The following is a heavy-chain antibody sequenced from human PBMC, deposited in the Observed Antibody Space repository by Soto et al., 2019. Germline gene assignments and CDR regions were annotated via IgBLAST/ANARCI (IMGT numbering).Heavy chain of an antibody. CDR2: IWYDGSKK. CDR3: ARDLTVITSEFGY. J-gene: IGHJ4*02. V-gene: IGHV3-33*01. CDR1: GFSFSNSG. Sequence: QVQLVESGGGVVQPGRSLRLSCAASGFSFSNSGMHWVRQAPGKGLEWLAVIWYDGSKKYYADSVKGRFTISRDNSKNTLYLQMTSLRAEDMAVYYCARDLTVITSEFGYWGQGTLVTVSS. D-gene: IGHD4-17*01.